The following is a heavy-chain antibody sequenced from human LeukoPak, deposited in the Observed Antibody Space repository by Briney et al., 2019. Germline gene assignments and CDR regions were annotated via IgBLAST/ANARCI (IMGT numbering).Heavy chain of an antibody. Sequence: GGSLRLSCAASGFTFSSYSMNWVRQAPGKGLEWVSAISGSGGSTYYADSVKGRFTISRDNSKNTLYLQMNSLRAEDTAVYYCAKGARYCSGGNCYYFDFWGQGTLVTVSS. CDR1: GFTFSSYS. J-gene: IGHJ4*02. V-gene: IGHV3-23*01. CDR3: AKGARYCSGGNCYYFDF. CDR2: ISGSGGST. D-gene: IGHD2-15*01.